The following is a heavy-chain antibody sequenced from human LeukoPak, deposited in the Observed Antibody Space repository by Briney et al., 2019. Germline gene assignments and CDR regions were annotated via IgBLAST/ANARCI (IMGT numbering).Heavy chain of an antibody. D-gene: IGHD6-13*01. V-gene: IGHV1-69*13. CDR2: IIPIFGTA. J-gene: IGHJ6*03. CDR1: GGTFSSYA. Sequence: SVKVSCKASGGTFSSYAISWVRQAPGQGLEWMGGIIPIFGTANYAQKFQGRVTITADESTSTAYMELSSLRSEDTAVYYCARGKDSSSWYYYYMDVWGKGTTVTISS. CDR3: ARGKDSSSWYYYYMDV.